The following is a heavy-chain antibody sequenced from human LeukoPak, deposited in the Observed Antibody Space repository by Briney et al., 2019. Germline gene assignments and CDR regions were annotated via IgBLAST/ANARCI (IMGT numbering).Heavy chain of an antibody. CDR1: GYTFTSYY. Sequence: ASVKVSCKASGYTFTSYYMHWVRQAPGQGLEWMGIINPSGGSTSYAQKFQGRVTMTRDTSTSTVYMELSSLRSEDTAVYYCARARPRGYSYGQEGWFDPWGQGTLVTVSS. V-gene: IGHV1-46*01. CDR2: INPSGGST. CDR3: ARARPRGYSYGQEGWFDP. J-gene: IGHJ5*02. D-gene: IGHD5-18*01.